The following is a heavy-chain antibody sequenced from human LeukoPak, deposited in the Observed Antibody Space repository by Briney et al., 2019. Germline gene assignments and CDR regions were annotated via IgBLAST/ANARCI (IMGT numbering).Heavy chain of an antibody. V-gene: IGHV3-73*01. D-gene: IGHD6-19*01. J-gene: IGHJ4*02. CDR1: GFTFSGSD. CDR3: TTYRSGHY. CDR2: ITSKANNYAT. Sequence: GGSLKLSCAASGFTFSGSDMHWVRQASGKGLEWVGRITSKANNYATAYAASVKGRFTISRDDSENTAYLQMNSLETEDTAVYYCTTYRSGHYWGQGTLVTVSS.